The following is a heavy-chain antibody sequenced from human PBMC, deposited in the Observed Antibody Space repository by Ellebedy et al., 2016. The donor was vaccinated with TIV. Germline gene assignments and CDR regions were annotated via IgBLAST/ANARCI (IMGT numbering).Heavy chain of an antibody. D-gene: IGHD5-18*01. CDR1: GFTFSSYG. V-gene: IGHV3-33*08. Sequence: GESLKISCAASGFTFSSYGMHWVRQAPGKGLEWVAVIWYDGSNKYYADSVKGRFTISRDNSKHTVYLQMNSLRAEDTAMYYCARGGVINSYAAADNWGQGTLVTVST. J-gene: IGHJ4*02. CDR2: IWYDGSNK. CDR3: ARGGVINSYAAADN.